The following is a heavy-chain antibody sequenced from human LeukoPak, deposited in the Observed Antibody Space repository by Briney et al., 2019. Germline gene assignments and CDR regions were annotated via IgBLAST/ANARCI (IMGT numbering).Heavy chain of an antibody. CDR1: GFSISSYW. CDR2: IKKDGSET. CDR3: ATSLVP. J-gene: IGHJ5*02. Sequence: PAGGSLRLSCTASGFSISSYWLNWVRQAPGKGLEWVANIKKDGSETKYVDSLKGRFTISRDNAKNSVYLQMNSLKTEDTAVYYCATSLVPWGQGTLVTVSS. D-gene: IGHD2-2*01. V-gene: IGHV3-7*05.